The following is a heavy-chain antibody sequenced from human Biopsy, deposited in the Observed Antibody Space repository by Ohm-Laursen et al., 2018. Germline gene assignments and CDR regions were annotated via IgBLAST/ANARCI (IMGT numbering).Heavy chain of an antibody. CDR3: ARTPLWDGGGYDSPHFDS. CDR2: VSDSGST. CDR1: GGSISSCSYN. J-gene: IGHJ5*01. Sequence: TLSLTCTVSGGSISSCSYNWNWVRPHPGPGLVWIGYVSDSGSTYYSPSLEGRLTISIDTPKNQFSLKLTSVTAADTAVYYCARTPLWDGGGYDSPHFDSWGQGTLVTVSS. D-gene: IGHD3-22*01. V-gene: IGHV4-31*03.